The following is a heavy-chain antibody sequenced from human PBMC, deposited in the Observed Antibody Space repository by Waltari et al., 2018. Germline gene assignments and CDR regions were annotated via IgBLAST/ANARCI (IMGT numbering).Heavy chain of an antibody. CDR1: GESFLGYF. CDR3: ARYGEVPASYFFDH. V-gene: IGHV4-34*01. CDR2: IHYSGST. J-gene: IGHJ4*01. Sequence: QVQLHQWGAGQLKPSEPLSLTCAVSGESFLGYFWSWVRQSPGKGLEWLGSIHYSGSTNYNPTLESRLSLSVDTTKKQFSLKLTSVTAADAALYFCARYGEVPASYFFDHWGQGTLVTVSS. D-gene: IGHD2-21*01.